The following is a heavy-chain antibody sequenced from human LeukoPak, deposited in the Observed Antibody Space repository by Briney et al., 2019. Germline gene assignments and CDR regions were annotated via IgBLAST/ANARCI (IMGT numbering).Heavy chain of an antibody. Sequence: GGSLRLSCAASGFTFSSYRMNWVRQAPGKGLEWVSSISSSSSYIYYADSVKGRFTISRDNAKNSLYLQMNSLRAEDMAVYYCARGSSGWSPAHAFDIWGQGTMVTVSS. J-gene: IGHJ3*02. CDR2: ISSSSSYI. CDR1: GFTFSSYR. D-gene: IGHD6-19*01. CDR3: ARGSSGWSPAHAFDI. V-gene: IGHV3-21*01.